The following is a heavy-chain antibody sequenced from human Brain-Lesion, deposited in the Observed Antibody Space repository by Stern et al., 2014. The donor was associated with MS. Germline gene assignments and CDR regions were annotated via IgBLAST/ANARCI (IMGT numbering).Heavy chain of an antibody. J-gene: IGHJ4*02. CDR3: ARHDSVPRPSQLYSARDRGPGYFDY. CDR2: IYYSGFT. D-gene: IGHD1-26*01. V-gene: IGHV4-39*01. CDR1: GGSISSSTYY. Sequence: VQLVESGPGLVKPSETLSHTCTVSGGSISSSTYYWAWIRQPPGKGLEWIGNIYYSGFTYYNPSLKSRVTISVDMSKNQFPLKLSSVTAADTAIYYCARHDSVPRPSQLYSARDRGPGYFDYWGQGTLVTVSS.